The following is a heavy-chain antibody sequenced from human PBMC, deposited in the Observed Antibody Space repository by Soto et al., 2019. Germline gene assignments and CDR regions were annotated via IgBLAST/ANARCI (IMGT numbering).Heavy chain of an antibody. Sequence: PSETLSLTCAVYGGSFSGYYWSWIRQPPGKGLEWIGEINHSGSTNYNPSLKSRVTISVDTSKNQFSLKLSSVTAADTAVYYCASKLELRYYYYGMDVWGQGTTVTVSS. D-gene: IGHD1-7*01. J-gene: IGHJ6*02. CDR2: INHSGST. V-gene: IGHV4-34*01. CDR1: GGSFSGYY. CDR3: ASKLELRYYYYGMDV.